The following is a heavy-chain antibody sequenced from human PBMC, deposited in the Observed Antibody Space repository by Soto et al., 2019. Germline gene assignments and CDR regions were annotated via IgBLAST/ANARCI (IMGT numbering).Heavy chain of an antibody. D-gene: IGHD6-13*01. J-gene: IGHJ3*02. CDR3: AGAGWEAAGAYAFDI. Sequence: QVHLVQSGSEVNKPGSSVKGSCKASGGTFSSYAISWVRQAPGQGLEGMGGIIPIFGTANYAQKSQGRVTMTADESTSTAYIELSSLRSEDTAVYYGAGAGWEAAGAYAFDIWGQRPMVTVSS. V-gene: IGHV1-69*01. CDR1: GGTFSSYA. CDR2: IIPIFGTA.